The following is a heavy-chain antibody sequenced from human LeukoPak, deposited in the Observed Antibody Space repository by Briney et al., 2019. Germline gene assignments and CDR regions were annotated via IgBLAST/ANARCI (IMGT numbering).Heavy chain of an antibody. V-gene: IGHV4-34*01. D-gene: IGHD2-2*02. CDR1: GGSFSGYY. CDR2: INHSGST. J-gene: IGHJ5*02. Sequence: PSETLSLTCAVYGGSFSGYYWSWIRQPPGKGLEWIGEINHSGSTNYNPSLKSRVTISVDTSKNQFSLKLSSVTAADTAVYYCAREGYCSSTSCYRDMNWFDPWGQGTLVTVSS. CDR3: AREGYCSSTSCYRDMNWFDP.